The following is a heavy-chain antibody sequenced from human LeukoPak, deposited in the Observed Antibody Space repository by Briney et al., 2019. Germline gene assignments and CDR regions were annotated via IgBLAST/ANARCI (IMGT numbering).Heavy chain of an antibody. CDR1: GVSVSSNF. CDR3: TRDPPAVAINTYA. V-gene: IGHV3-66*01. Sequence: GGSLRLSCAASGVSVSSNFMIWVRQTPGKGLEWVSLIYSGGETSYADSVKGRFSISRDNSKNTLYLQMNSLRVEDTAVYYCTRDPPAVAINTYAWGQGTLVTVSS. CDR2: IYSGGET. D-gene: IGHD6-13*01. J-gene: IGHJ5*02.